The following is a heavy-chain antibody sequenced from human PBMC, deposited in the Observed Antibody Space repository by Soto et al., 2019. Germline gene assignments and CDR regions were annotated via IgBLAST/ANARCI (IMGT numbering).Heavy chain of an antibody. CDR1: GFTFSSYG. CDR2: ISYDGSNK. CDR3: ANGDGSGYYGPYYYYGMDV. V-gene: IGHV3-30*18. D-gene: IGHD3-22*01. J-gene: IGHJ6*02. Sequence: PGGSLRLSCAASGFTFSSYGMHWVRQAPGKGLEWVAVISYDGSNKYYADSVKGRFTISRDNSKNTLYLQMNSLRAEDTAVYYCANGDGSGYYGPYYYYGMDVWGQGTTVTVSS.